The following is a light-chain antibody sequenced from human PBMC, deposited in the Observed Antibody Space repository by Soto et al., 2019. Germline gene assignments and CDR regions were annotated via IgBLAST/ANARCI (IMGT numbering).Light chain of an antibody. CDR3: SSYAGSNNYV. J-gene: IGLJ1*01. V-gene: IGLV2-8*01. CDR2: DVN. CDR1: SSDVGGYNY. Sequence: QSVLTQPPSASGSPGQSVTISCTGTSSDVGGYNYVSWYQHRPGKAPKRMIYDVNKRPSGVPDRFSGSKSGNTASLTVSGRQAEDEADYYCSSYAGSNNYVFGSGTKVTVL.